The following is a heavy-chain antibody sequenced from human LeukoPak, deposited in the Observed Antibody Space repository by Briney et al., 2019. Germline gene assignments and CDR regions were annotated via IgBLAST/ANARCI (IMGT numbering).Heavy chain of an antibody. CDR2: ISAYNGNT. CDR3: ARDGDWNYRDYYYYMDV. J-gene: IGHJ6*03. Sequence: ASVKVSCKASGYTFRNYGISWVRQAPGQGLEWMGWISAYNGNTNYAQKLQGRVTMTTDTSTSTAYMELRSLRSDDTAVYYCARDGDWNYRDYYYYMDVWGKGTTVTVSS. D-gene: IGHD1-7*01. V-gene: IGHV1-18*01. CDR1: GYTFRNYG.